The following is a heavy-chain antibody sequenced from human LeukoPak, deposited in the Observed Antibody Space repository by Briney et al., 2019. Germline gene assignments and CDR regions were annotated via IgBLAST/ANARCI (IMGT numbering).Heavy chain of an antibody. J-gene: IGHJ4*02. D-gene: IGHD3-10*01. CDR2: IYTSGST. CDR3: ARAGYTMVRGIPAPPFDY. Sequence: PSETLSLTCAVYGGSFSGYYWSWIRQPPGKGLEWIGRIYTSGSTNYNPSLKSRVTISVDTSKNQFSLKLSSVTAADTAVYYCARAGYTMVRGIPAPPFDYWGQGTLVTVSS. CDR1: GGSFSGYY. V-gene: IGHV4-59*10.